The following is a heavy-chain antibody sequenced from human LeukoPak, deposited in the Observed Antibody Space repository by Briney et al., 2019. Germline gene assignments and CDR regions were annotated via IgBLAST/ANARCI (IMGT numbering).Heavy chain of an antibody. CDR2: ISGGSHYI. Sequence: PGGSLRLSCAASGFTFTNYKIHWVRQAPGKGLEWVSSISGGSHYIYYAESVRGRFTISRDNAKNSLYLQMDSLRAEDTALYYCAREAYGSGNYPFDYWGQGTLVTVSS. V-gene: IGHV3-21*01. CDR1: GFTFTNYK. D-gene: IGHD3-10*01. J-gene: IGHJ4*02. CDR3: AREAYGSGNYPFDY.